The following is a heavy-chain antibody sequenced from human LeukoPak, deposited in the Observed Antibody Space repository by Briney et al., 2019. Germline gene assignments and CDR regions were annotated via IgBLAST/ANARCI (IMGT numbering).Heavy chain of an antibody. D-gene: IGHD3-10*01. CDR3: ARGHLGSEV. J-gene: IGHJ6*02. Sequence: KPGGSLRLSCAASGLTFSDYYMSWIRQAAGKGLEWVSYTSPSGSYANYPNSVKGRFTISRDNATNSLYLQMNSLRVEDTAVYYCARGHLGSEVWGQGTTVTVSS. V-gene: IGHV3-11*05. CDR1: GLTFSDYY. CDR2: TSPSGSYA.